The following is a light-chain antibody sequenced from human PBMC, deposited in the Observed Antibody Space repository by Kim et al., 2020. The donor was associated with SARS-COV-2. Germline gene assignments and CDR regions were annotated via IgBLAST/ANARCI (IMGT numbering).Light chain of an antibody. CDR3: QQYGRSPQT. V-gene: IGKV3-20*01. CDR2: DGS. J-gene: IGKJ2*01. Sequence: LSPGDRATLSCRASETITSGYLAWYHQKPGRSPRLLIYDGSKRAAGVPDRFRGSGSGAAFTLTITRLEPEDFGVFFCQQYGRSPQTFGQGTKLEIK. CDR1: ETITSGY.